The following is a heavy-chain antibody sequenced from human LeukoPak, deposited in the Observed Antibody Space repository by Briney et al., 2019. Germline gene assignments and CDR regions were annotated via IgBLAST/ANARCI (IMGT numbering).Heavy chain of an antibody. J-gene: IGHJ4*02. Sequence: GASVKVSCKASGYTLTSYAMHWVRQAQGQRLEWMGWMNAGHGNRKYSQKFQGRVAITRDASASTAYMELSSLRSKATGVYYCAVGYGSGGSCYSGVAYWGQGALVTVSS. CDR1: GYTLTSYA. D-gene: IGHD2-15*01. V-gene: IGHV1-3*01. CDR2: MNAGHGNR. CDR3: AVGYGSGGSCYSGVAY.